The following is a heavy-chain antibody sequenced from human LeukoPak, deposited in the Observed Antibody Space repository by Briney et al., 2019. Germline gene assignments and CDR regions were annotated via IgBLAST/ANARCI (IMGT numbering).Heavy chain of an antibody. Sequence: GGSLRLSCAASGFTFSTYAMSWVRQAPGKGLEWVSAVRGSGSDTYYADSVKGRFTISRDNAKSSLYLQMNSLRVDDTAMYYCARPYDSNRDHSGYGYWGRGTLVTVSS. CDR2: VRGSGSDT. V-gene: IGHV3-23*01. J-gene: IGHJ4*02. CDR1: GFTFSTYA. CDR3: ARPYDSNRDHSGYGY. D-gene: IGHD5-12*01.